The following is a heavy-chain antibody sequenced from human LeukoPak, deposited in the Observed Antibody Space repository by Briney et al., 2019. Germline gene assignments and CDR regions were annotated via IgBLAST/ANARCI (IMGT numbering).Heavy chain of an antibody. Sequence: SQTLSLTCTVSGDSISSRDSYWSWIRQYPGKALEWIGFIYSSGTTNYNPSLRSRVTLSVDTSQNQFFLWLTSMTDADTATYYCVRNIDGRSNGDYWGQGTLVTVSS. J-gene: IGHJ4*02. CDR1: GDSISSRDSY. D-gene: IGHD1-1*01. V-gene: IGHV4-31*02. CDR2: IYSSGTT. CDR3: VRNIDGRSNGDY.